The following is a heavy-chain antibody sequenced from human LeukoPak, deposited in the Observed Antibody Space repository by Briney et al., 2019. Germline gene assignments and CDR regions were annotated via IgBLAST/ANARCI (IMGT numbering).Heavy chain of an antibody. J-gene: IGHJ4*02. V-gene: IGHV3-30*14. CDR3: ANINWNYVFDY. CDR2: ISYDGSNK. Sequence: PGGSLRLSCAASGFTFSSYAMHWVRQAPGKGLEWVAVISYDGSNKYYADSVKGRFTISRDNSKNTLYLQMNSLRAEDTAVYYCANINWNYVFDYWGQGTLVTVSS. D-gene: IGHD1-7*01. CDR1: GFTFSSYA.